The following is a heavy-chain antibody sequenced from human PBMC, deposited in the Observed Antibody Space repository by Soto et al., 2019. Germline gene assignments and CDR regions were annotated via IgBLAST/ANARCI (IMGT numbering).Heavy chain of an antibody. CDR2: IFYSGPP. D-gene: IGHD3-16*01. CDR3: ARDRVRLTFGGAPEEWGIHS. V-gene: IGHV4-31*03. Sequence: QVQLQESGPGLVKPSQTLSLTGTVSGDSITSGVHYWSWIRQLPGKGLEWLGYIFYSGPPYYNPSLKRRVTISVDTSTDQFSLKLNSVTAADTAVHYCARDRVRLTFGGAPEEWGIHSWGQGTLFTFSS. J-gene: IGHJ4*02. CDR1: GDSITSGVHY.